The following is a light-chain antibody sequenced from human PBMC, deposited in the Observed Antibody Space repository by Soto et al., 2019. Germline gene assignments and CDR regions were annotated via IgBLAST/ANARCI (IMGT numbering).Light chain of an antibody. J-gene: IGKJ2*01. CDR3: QQYNSNPYT. Sequence: DIQMTQSPSTLSASVGDRVTITCRASESISSWLAWYQQKAGKAPKLLIYDASSLESGVPSRFSGSGSGTEFTLTISSLQPDDFATYYCQQYNSNPYTFGQGTKLEIK. CDR2: DAS. V-gene: IGKV1-5*01. CDR1: ESISSW.